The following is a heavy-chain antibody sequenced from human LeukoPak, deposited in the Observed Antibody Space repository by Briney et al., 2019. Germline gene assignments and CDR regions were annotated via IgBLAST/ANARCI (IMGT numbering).Heavy chain of an antibody. CDR2: VSDGGRT. CDR3: ARASTTFDD. D-gene: IGHD1-14*01. CDR1: GGSITSYY. Sequence: PSETLSLTCIVSGGSITSYYWSWIRQPPGKGLEWIGHVSDGGRTNYSPSLRSRVSISVDTSKNQFSLKLNSVTAADTAVYFCARASTTFDDWGQGTLVTVSS. J-gene: IGHJ4*02. V-gene: IGHV4-59*01.